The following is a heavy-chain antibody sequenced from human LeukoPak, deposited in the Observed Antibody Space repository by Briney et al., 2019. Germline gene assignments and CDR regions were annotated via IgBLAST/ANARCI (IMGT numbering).Heavy chain of an antibody. CDR3: ARGSPSYGSSGYYAY. D-gene: IGHD3-22*01. Sequence: ASVNPSFNSSVYAVTIYGISWLWQSPRQGRGLGGGSSAYNGNTNYAQKLSGRVTLDTYTCTSTAYMEMRSLRSADADLYYCARGSPSYGSSGYYAYWGQGTLVTVSS. CDR2: SSAYNGNT. CDR1: VYAVTIYG. V-gene: IGHV1-18*01. J-gene: IGHJ4*02.